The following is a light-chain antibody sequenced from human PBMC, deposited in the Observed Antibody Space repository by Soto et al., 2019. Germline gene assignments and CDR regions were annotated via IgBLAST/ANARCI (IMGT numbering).Light chain of an antibody. J-gene: IGLJ1*01. V-gene: IGLV2-14*01. CDR1: SSDVGGYNY. CDR2: EVS. Sequence: LTQPASVSGSPGQSITISCTGTSSDVGGYNYVSWYQQHPGKAPKLMIYEVSNRPSGVSNRFSGSKSGNTASLTISGLQAEDEADYCCSSYTSSSTYVFGTGTKVTVL. CDR3: SSYTSSSTYV.